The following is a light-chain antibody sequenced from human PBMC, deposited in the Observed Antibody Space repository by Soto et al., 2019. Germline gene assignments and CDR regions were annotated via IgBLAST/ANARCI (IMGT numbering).Light chain of an antibody. CDR1: SSDVGGYDY. CDR3: SSYSISTAYL. CDR2: EVN. J-gene: IGLJ1*01. Sequence: QSVLTQPDSESGSPGQSITISCTGTSSDVGGYDYVSWYQLHPGKAPKLMVLEVNNRPSGVSYRFSGSKSGNTASLTISGLQAEDEADYFCSSYSISTAYLFGTGTKVTVL. V-gene: IGLV2-14*01.